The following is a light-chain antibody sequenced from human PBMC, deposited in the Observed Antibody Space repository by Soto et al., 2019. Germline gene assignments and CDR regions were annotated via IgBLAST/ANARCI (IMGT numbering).Light chain of an antibody. CDR3: QQAQSFPRS. Sequence: DIQMTQSPSSVSASLGDRVTITCRASQDISNHLAWFQQQPGRAPKLLVYLASSLQSGVQSRFSGSGSGTDFTLTISSLQPEDFATYYCQQAQSFPRSFGQGTKLEIK. CDR2: LAS. J-gene: IGKJ2*01. V-gene: IGKV1-12*01. CDR1: QDISNH.